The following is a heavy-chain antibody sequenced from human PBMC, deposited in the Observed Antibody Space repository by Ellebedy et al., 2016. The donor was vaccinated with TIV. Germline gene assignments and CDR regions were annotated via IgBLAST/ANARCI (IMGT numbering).Heavy chain of an antibody. D-gene: IGHD1-26*01. Sequence: SETLSLTCAVSGGSISSGGYCWSWIRQHPGKGLEWIGYIYYSGSGTYNPSLKSRVTISMDSVQKQFSLNLNSVTAADTAMYFCARTAMGAPYFDFWGQGSLVTVSS. CDR3: ARTAMGAPYFDF. V-gene: IGHV4-31*11. J-gene: IGHJ4*02. CDR2: IYYSGSG. CDR1: GGSISSGGYC.